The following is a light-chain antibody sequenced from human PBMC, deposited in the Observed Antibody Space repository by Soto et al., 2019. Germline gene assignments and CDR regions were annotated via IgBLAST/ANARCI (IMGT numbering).Light chain of an antibody. V-gene: IGLV1-40*01. CDR3: QSYDSSLRGV. CDR2: AHN. J-gene: IGLJ1*01. CDR1: NCDIGAGYD. Sequence: QSVLTQPPSVSGAPGQRITISCTGSNCDIGAGYDVHWYQQLPGTAPKLVIYAHNNRPAGVPDRFSASKSRTSASLAITGHQADDEADYYSQSYDSSLRGVFGTGTQLTVL.